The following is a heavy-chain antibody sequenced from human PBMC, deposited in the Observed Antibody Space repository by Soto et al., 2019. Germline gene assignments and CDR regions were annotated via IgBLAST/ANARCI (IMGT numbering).Heavy chain of an antibody. D-gene: IGHD6-13*01. V-gene: IGHV1-69*13. CDR2: IIPIFGTA. J-gene: IGHJ6*02. CDR1: GGTFSSYA. Sequence: SVKVSCKASGGTFSSYAISWVRQAPGQGLEWMGGIIPIFGTANYAQKFQGRVTITADESTSTAYMELSSLRSEDTAVYYCARTNSSSWYDPYYYGLDVWGQGTTVTVSS. CDR3: ARTNSSSWYDPYYYGLDV.